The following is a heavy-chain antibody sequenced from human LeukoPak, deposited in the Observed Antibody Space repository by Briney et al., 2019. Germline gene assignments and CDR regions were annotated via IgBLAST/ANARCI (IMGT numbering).Heavy chain of an antibody. Sequence: GEALKISCNGSGYSFTSYWIGWVRQMPGKGLGWMVIIYSGDSDTRYSPSFQGQVTISADKSINTAYLQWSSLKAPDTAMYYCARGLSGSYYIGFDIWGHGTMVTVSS. J-gene: IGHJ3*02. V-gene: IGHV5-51*01. CDR1: GYSFTSYW. CDR3: ARGLSGSYYIGFDI. CDR2: IYSGDSDT. D-gene: IGHD1-26*01.